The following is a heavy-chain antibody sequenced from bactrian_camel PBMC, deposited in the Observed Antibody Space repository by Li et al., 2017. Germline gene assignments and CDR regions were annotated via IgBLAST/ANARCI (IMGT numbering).Heavy chain of an antibody. CDR3: VADPVQTGRRLVDVGVSDFGD. J-gene: IGHJ6*01. V-gene: IGHV3S53*01. CDR1: GVSSSNNC. D-gene: IGHD7*01. Sequence: VQLVESGGGSVQAGGSLRLSCAVSGVSSSNNCIGWFRQTPGKERERVARLLRTGATDYTDSVKGRFTISKDNAANTVYLQMNNLKPDDTATYICVADPVQTGRRLVDVGVSDFGDSGQGTQVTVS. CDR2: LLRTGAT.